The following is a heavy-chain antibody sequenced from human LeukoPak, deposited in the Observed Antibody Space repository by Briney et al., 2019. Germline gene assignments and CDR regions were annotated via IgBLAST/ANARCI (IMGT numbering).Heavy chain of an antibody. D-gene: IGHD6-19*01. CDR3: ARDGFSGWYLNYYMDV. CDR2: IYYSGST. Sequence: SETLSLTCTVSGGSISRSSYYWGWIRQPPGKGLEWIGSIYYSGSTYYNPSLKSRVTISVDTSKNQFSLKLSSVTAADTAVYYCARDGFSGWYLNYYMDVWGKGTTVTVSS. CDR1: GGSISRSSYY. J-gene: IGHJ6*03. V-gene: IGHV4-39*07.